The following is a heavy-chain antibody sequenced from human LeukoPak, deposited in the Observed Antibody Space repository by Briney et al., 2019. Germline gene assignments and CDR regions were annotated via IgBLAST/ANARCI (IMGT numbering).Heavy chain of an antibody. CDR3: ARDSRSYYGSGTEGYYFDY. V-gene: IGHV1-46*01. CDR1: GYTFTSYY. Sequence: GASVKVSCKASGYTFTSYYMHWVRQAPGQGLEWMGIINPSGGSTSYAQKFQGRVTMTRDTSTSTVYMELSSLRSEDTAVYYCARDSRSYYGSGTEGYYFDYWGQGTLVTVSS. J-gene: IGHJ4*02. CDR2: INPSGGST. D-gene: IGHD3-10*01.